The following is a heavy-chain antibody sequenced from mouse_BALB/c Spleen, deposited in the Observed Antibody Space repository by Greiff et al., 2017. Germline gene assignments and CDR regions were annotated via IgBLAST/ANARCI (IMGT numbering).Heavy chain of an antibody. J-gene: IGHJ4*01. CDR3: TRDGLLSYYYAMDD. CDR1: GFTFSNYW. D-gene: IGHD2-10*01. V-gene: IGHV6-6*02. CDR2: IRLKSNNYAT. Sequence: EVKVEASGGGLVQPGGSMKLSCVASGFTFSNYWMNWVRQSPEKGLEWVAEIRLKSNNYATHYAESVKGRFTISRDDSKSSVYLQMNNLRAEDTGIYYCTRDGLLSYYYAMDDWGQGTSVTVSS.